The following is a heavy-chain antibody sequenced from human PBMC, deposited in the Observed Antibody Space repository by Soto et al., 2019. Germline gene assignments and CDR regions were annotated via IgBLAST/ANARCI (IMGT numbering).Heavy chain of an antibody. CDR1: GGSISSSSYY. D-gene: IGHD4-17*01. J-gene: IGHJ2*01. CDR3: ASTRLHDYGDYWYFDL. CDR2: IYYSGST. Sequence: SETRSLTCNVSGGSISSSSYYWGWMRQPREKGLEWIGSIYYSGSTYYNPSLKSRVTISVDTSKNQFSLKLSSVTAADTAVYYCASTRLHDYGDYWYFDLWGRGTLVTVSS. V-gene: IGHV4-39*01.